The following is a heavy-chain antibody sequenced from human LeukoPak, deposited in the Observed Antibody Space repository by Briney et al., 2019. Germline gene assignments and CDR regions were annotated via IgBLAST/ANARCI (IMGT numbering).Heavy chain of an antibody. CDR2: ISSSSSYI. Sequence: GGSLRLSCAASGFTFSNYSMNWVRQAPGKGLEWVSSISSSSSYIYYADSVKGRFTISRDNAKNSLYLQMNSLRAEDTAVYYCARVTGYRIEDYFDYWGQGTLVTVSS. CDR1: GFTFSNYS. J-gene: IGHJ4*02. V-gene: IGHV3-21*01. CDR3: ARVTGYRIEDYFDY. D-gene: IGHD6-13*01.